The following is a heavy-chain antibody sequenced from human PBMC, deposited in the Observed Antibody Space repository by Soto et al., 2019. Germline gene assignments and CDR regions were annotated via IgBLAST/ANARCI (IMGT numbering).Heavy chain of an antibody. CDR2: IYWDDDK. Sequence: QITLKESGPTLVKPTQTLTLTCTFSGFSLSTSGVGVGWIRQPPGKALEWLALIYWDDDKRYSPSLRSRLTITKDTSKNQVVLTITNMDPVDTATYYCAHIFPYSSGLSIDYWGQGTLVTVSS. D-gene: IGHD6-19*01. V-gene: IGHV2-5*02. CDR3: AHIFPYSSGLSIDY. CDR1: GFSLSTSGVG. J-gene: IGHJ4*02.